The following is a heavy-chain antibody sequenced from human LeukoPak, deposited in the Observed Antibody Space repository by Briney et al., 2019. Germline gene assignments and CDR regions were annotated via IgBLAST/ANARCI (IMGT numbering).Heavy chain of an antibody. J-gene: IGHJ4*02. CDR2: INPNSGGT. CDR1: GYTFTGYY. CDR3: ARGPYYDFRLGY. V-gene: IGHV1-2*02. D-gene: IGHD3-3*01. Sequence: ASVRVSCKASGYTFTGYYIHWVRQAPGQGLEWMGWINPNSGGTNYAQKFQGRVTMTRDTSISTAYMELTRLTSDDTAVYYCARGPYYDFRLGYWGQGTLVTVSS.